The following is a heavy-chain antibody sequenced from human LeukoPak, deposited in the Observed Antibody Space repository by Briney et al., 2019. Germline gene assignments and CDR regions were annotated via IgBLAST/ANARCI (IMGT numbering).Heavy chain of an antibody. CDR3: ARTLPVGIQLWFDY. V-gene: IGHV4-39*07. CDR2: IYYSGST. Sequence: SETLSLTCTVSGGSISSSSYYWGWIRQPPGKGLEWIGSIYYSGSTYCNPSLKSRVTISVDTSKNQFSLKLSSVTAADTAVYYCARTLPVGIQLWFDYWGQGTLVTVSS. J-gene: IGHJ4*02. CDR1: GGSISSSSYY. D-gene: IGHD5-18*01.